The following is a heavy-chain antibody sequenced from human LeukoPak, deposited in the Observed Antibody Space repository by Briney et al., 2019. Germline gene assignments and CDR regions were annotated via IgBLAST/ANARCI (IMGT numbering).Heavy chain of an antibody. CDR3: AREPPNYYYDSSGYWGELDP. CDR1: GFTFSNYH. J-gene: IGHJ5*02. V-gene: IGHV3-48*01. CDR2: ISSSGSTI. Sequence: GGSLRLSCAASGFTFSNYHMSWVRQAPGKGLECVSYISSSGSTIYYAASVKGRFTISRDNAKNSLYLQMNSLRAEDTAVYYCAREPPNYYYDSSGYWGELDPWGQGTLVTVSS. D-gene: IGHD3-22*01.